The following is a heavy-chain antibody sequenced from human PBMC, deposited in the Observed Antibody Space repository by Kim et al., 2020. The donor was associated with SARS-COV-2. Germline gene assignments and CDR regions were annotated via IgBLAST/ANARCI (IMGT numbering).Heavy chain of an antibody. J-gene: IGHJ4*02. CDR3: ARDKDSSERRSQAFDY. D-gene: IGHD3-22*01. Sequence: KFQGRVTMTRDTSTSTVYMELSSLRSEDTAVYYCARDKDSSERRSQAFDYWGQGTLVTVSS. V-gene: IGHV1-46*01.